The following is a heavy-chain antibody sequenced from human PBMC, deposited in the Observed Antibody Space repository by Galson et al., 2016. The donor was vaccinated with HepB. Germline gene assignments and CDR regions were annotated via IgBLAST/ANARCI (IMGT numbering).Heavy chain of an antibody. V-gene: IGHV4-31*03. CDR1: GGSISSGGYY. CDR3: ARAAPQYDRGGFDI. Sequence: TLSLTCTVSGGSISSGGYYWSWIRQHPGKGLEWIGYIYYSGSTYCNPSLKSRVTISLDTSKNQFSLNLSSVTAADTAVYYCARAAPQYDRGGFDIWGQGTMVTVSS. J-gene: IGHJ3*02. CDR2: IYYSGST. D-gene: IGHD1-14*01.